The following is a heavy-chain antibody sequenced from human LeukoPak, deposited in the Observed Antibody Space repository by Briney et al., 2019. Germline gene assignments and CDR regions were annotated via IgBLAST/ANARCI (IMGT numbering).Heavy chain of an antibody. V-gene: IGHV3-23*01. Sequence: GGSLRLSCAASGFTFSSYAMSWVREAPGKGLEGVSAISGSGGSTYYADSVKGRFTISRDNSKNTLYLQMNSLRAEDTAVYYCAKDQQGRAHYYGMDVWGQGTTVTVSS. D-gene: IGHD2-15*01. CDR3: AKDQQGRAHYYGMDV. CDR1: GFTFSSYA. CDR2: ISGSGGST. J-gene: IGHJ6*02.